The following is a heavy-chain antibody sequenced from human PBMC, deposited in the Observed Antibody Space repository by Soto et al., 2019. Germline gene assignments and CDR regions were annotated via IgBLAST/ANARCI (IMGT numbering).Heavy chain of an antibody. CDR2: IRGSTSYI. V-gene: IGHV3-21*06. CDR3: ARDGAFCSGTGCRDYYHYLDF. D-gene: IGHD2-2*01. CDR1: GFSFSDYS. J-gene: IGHJ6*03. Sequence: EVQLVESGGGLVKPGGSLRLSCAASGFSFSDYSMNWVRQAPGKGLEWVSSIRGSTSYIYYADSLKGRFTVSRDNAENSMYLEMNSLRAEDTAVYYCARDGAFCSGTGCRDYYHYLDFWGKGTTVTVSS.